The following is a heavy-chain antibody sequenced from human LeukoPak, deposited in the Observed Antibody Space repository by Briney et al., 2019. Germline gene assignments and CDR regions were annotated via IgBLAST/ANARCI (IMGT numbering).Heavy chain of an antibody. Sequence: SGPTLVNPTQTLMLTYSFSGFSLTTRGVRVGWIRQPPGKAPEWLGFLYWDDDERYSPSLKSRLTISKDTSKNQVVLIMTNMDPVDTATYYCVYTMGRGYYDALDNWGQGTLVTVSS. D-gene: IGHD3-22*01. CDR2: LYWDDDE. CDR3: VYTMGRGYYDALDN. J-gene: IGHJ4*02. CDR1: GFSLTTRGVR. V-gene: IGHV2-5*02.